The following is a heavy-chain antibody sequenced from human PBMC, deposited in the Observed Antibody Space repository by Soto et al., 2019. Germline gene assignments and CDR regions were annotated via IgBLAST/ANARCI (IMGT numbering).Heavy chain of an antibody. CDR3: ARDLSSSTNYGYYYYYGMDV. Sequence: SVKVSCKASGGTFSSYAISWVRQAPGQGLEWMGGIIPIFGTANYAQKFQGRVTIAADESTSTAYMELSSLRSEDTAVYYCARDLSSSTNYGYYYYYGMDVWGQGTTVTVSS. V-gene: IGHV1-69*13. CDR2: IIPIFGTA. D-gene: IGHD2-2*01. CDR1: GGTFSSYA. J-gene: IGHJ6*02.